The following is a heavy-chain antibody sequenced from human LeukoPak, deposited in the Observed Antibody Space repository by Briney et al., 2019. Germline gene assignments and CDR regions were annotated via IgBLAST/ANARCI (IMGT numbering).Heavy chain of an antibody. CDR1: GGSISSYY. CDR3: ARDGRGSSGWYKGWFDP. J-gene: IGHJ5*02. Sequence: SETLSLTCTVSGGSISSYYWSWIRQPPGKGLEWIGYIYYSGSTNYNPSFKSRVTISVDTSKNQFSLKLSSVTAADTAVYYCARDGRGSSGWYKGWFDPWGQGTLVTVSS. D-gene: IGHD6-19*01. V-gene: IGHV4-59*01. CDR2: IYYSGST.